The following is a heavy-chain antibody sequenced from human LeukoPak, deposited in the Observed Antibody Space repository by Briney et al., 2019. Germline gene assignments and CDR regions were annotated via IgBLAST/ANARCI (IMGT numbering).Heavy chain of an antibody. D-gene: IGHD2-21*02. J-gene: IGHJ3*02. Sequence: SSETLSLTCAVYGGSFSGYYWSWIRQPPGKGLEWIGEINHSGSTNYNPSLKSRVTISVDTSKIQFSLHLSSVTAADTAVYYCAREGNAYCGGDCYFGAFDIWGQGTMVTVSS. V-gene: IGHV4-34*01. CDR3: AREGNAYCGGDCYFGAFDI. CDR2: INHSGST. CDR1: GGSFSGYY.